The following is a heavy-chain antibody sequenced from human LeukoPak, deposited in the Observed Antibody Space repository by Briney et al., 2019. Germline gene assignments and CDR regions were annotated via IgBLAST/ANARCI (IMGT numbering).Heavy chain of an antibody. Sequence: GGSLRLSCAASGITFSSYEMNWVRQAPGKGLEWVSYISSSGSTIYYADSVKGRFTLSRDNAKNSLYLQMNSLRAEDTAVYYCARARPFYYYYGMDVWGQGTTVTVSS. CDR2: ISSSGSTI. CDR1: GITFSSYE. J-gene: IGHJ6*02. V-gene: IGHV3-48*03. CDR3: ARARPFYYYYGMDV.